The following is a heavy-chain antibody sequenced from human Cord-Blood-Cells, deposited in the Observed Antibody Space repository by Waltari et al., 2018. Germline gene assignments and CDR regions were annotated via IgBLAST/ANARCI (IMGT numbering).Heavy chain of an antibody. J-gene: IGHJ5*02. Sequence: QVQLQESGPGLVKPSQTLSLTCTVSGGSISSGDYYWSWIRQPPGKGLDWIGYNYYSGSTDYNPSRKSRVTISVDTSKNHFSLKPSSVTAADTAVYYCARGGGDNWFDPWGQGTLVTVSS. CDR3: ARGGGDNWFDP. CDR2: NYYSGST. V-gene: IGHV4-30-4*01. D-gene: IGHD3-16*01. CDR1: GGSISSGDYY.